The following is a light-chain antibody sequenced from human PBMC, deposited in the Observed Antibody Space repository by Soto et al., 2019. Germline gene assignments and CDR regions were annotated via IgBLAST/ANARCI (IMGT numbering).Light chain of an antibody. CDR1: QSIISY. CDR3: PQYDNFPRAIN. V-gene: IGKV1-33*01. Sequence: DIHMTQSPSSLSASVGNRVTITCRASQSIISYLNCYHQKPGKAPKLLIYDASNLETVVTSRFSGSGSGKDLTFAISGLQPEDFASYYCPQYDNFPRAINFAQATRLEIK. CDR2: DAS. J-gene: IGKJ5*01.